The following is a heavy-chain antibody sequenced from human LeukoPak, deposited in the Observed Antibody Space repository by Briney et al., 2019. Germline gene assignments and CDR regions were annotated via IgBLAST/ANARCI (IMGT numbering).Heavy chain of an antibody. Sequence: AGGSLRLSCAASGFTFSNYAMSWVRQAPGKGLEWVSDISGSGGNTYYADSVKGRFAISRGNAKNSLYLQMNSLRPEDTAVYYCVRGATAVTPHLDYWGQGTLVTVSS. CDR1: GFTFSNYA. J-gene: IGHJ4*02. CDR2: ISGSGGNT. CDR3: VRGATAVTPHLDY. V-gene: IGHV3-23*01. D-gene: IGHD4-23*01.